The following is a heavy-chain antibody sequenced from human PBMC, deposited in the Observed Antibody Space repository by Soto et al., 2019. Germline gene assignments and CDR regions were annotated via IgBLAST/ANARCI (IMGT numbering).Heavy chain of an antibody. Sequence: SETLSLTCGVSGDSVSSVNWWSCVRQAPGKGLEWICEIYHSGTTNYNPSLTGRVTMSVDKSKNQFSLNLTSVTAADTAVYYCARLTGFLHIPHLDPWGPGTLVTI. CDR1: GDSVSSVNW. J-gene: IGHJ5*02. CDR2: IYHSGTT. D-gene: IGHD2-2*02. CDR3: ARLTGFLHIPHLDP. V-gene: IGHV4-4*02.